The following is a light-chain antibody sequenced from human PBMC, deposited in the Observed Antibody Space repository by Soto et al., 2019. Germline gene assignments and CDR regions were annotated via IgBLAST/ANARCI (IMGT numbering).Light chain of an antibody. Sequence: DIQMTQSPSTLSASVGDRVTITCRASQSIGISLAWYQQKPGKAPKFLINGASNLESGVPSRFSGSGSGTEFTLTISSLQPDDFATYFCQQYNSYSWTFGQGTKVEIK. CDR1: QSIGIS. V-gene: IGKV1-5*03. J-gene: IGKJ1*01. CDR3: QQYNSYSWT. CDR2: GAS.